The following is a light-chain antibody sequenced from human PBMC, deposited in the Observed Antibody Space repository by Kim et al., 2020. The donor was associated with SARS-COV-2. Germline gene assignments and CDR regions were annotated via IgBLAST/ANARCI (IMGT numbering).Light chain of an antibody. J-gene: IGLJ1*01. CDR1: SSNIGAGYD. CDR2: GNS. Sequence: QRVTISCTGSSSNIGAGYDVHWYQQLPGTAPKLLIYGNSNRPSGVPDRFSGSKSGTSASLAITGLQAEDEADYYCQSYDSSLSGFVFGTGTKVTVL. CDR3: QSYDSSLSGFV. V-gene: IGLV1-40*01.